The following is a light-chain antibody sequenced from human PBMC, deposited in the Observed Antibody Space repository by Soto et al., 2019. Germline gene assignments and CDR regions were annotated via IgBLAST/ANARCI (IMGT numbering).Light chain of an antibody. CDR2: DAS. CDR1: RSVSTY. J-gene: IGKJ4*01. CDR3: QQRSDSPLT. V-gene: IGKV3-11*01. Sequence: EIVLTQSPATLSLSPGERATLSCRASRSVSTYLAWYQQKPGQTPRLLIYDASNRATGIPARFSGSGSGTDFTLTISTLEPEDFAVYYCQQRSDSPLTFGGGTKVDIK.